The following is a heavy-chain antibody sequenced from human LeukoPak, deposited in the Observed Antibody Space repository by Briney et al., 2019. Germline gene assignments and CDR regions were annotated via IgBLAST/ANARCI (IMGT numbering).Heavy chain of an antibody. V-gene: IGHV3-48*01. J-gene: IGHJ4*02. CDR1: GFTFSSYS. CDR2: ISSSSSTI. CDR3: ASQYYDFWSGYSGGYFDY. D-gene: IGHD3-3*01. Sequence: GGSLRLSCAASGFTFSSYSMNWVRQAPGKGLEWVSYISSSSSTIYYADSVKGRFTISRDNAKNSLYLQMNSLRAEDTAVYYCASQYYDFWSGYSGGYFDYWGQGTLVTVSS.